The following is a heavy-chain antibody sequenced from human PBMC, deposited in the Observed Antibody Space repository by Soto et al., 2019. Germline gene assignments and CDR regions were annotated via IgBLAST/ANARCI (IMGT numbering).Heavy chain of an antibody. D-gene: IGHD6-19*01. Sequence: QVQLQQWGAGLLKPSETLSLTCAVYGGSFSGYYWSWIRQPPGKGLEWIGEINHSGSTNYNPSLKSRVTISVDTSKNQYHLKLNSMSAADTAVYYCARGGYSSGWYPSYYGMDVGGQVTTVTVS. CDR1: GGSFSGYY. V-gene: IGHV4-34*01. CDR2: INHSGST. CDR3: ARGGYSSGWYPSYYGMDV. J-gene: IGHJ6*02.